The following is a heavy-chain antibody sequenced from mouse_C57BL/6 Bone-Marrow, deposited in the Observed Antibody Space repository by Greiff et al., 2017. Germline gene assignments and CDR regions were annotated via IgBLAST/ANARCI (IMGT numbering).Heavy chain of an antibody. J-gene: IGHJ1*03. CDR1: GFTFSDFY. Sequence: EVKLVESGGGLVQSGRSLRLSCATSGFTFSDFYMEWVRQAPGKGLEWIAASRNKANDYTTEYSASVKGRFIVSRDTSHSIIYLQMNALRAEDTAMYYWARDADYYGSSLYWDFEVWGTGTTVTVSS. V-gene: IGHV7-1*01. D-gene: IGHD1-1*01. CDR3: ARDADYYGSSLYWDFEV. CDR2: SRNKANDYTT.